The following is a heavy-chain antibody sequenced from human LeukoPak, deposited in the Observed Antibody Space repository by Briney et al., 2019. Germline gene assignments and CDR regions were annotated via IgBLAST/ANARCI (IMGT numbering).Heavy chain of an antibody. CDR2: ISSSGSTI. J-gene: IGHJ4*02. CDR1: GFTFSSYE. CDR3: ARVGSNGDYRFDY. D-gene: IGHD4-17*01. V-gene: IGHV3-48*03. Sequence: GGSLRLSCAASGFTFSSYEMNWVRQAPGKGLEWVSYISSSGSTIYYADSVKGRFTISRDNAKNSLYLQMNSLRAEDTAVYYCARVGSNGDYRFDYWGQGTLVTVSS.